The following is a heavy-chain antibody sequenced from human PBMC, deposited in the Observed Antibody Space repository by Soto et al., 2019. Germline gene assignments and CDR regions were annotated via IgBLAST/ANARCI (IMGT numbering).Heavy chain of an antibody. V-gene: IGHV3-48*01. CDR2: ISSTGRTI. CDR3: ARATTMLRGVIIRGDFYYYSMDV. Sequence: GGSLRLSCVASGFTFSRYRMNWVRQAPGKGLEWVSAISSTGRTIDNADSVKGRFTTSRDNAKNSLYVQMDSLRAEDTAVYYCARATTMLRGVIIRGDFYYYSMDVWGQGTTVTVSS. CDR1: GFTFSRYR. D-gene: IGHD3-10*01. J-gene: IGHJ6*02.